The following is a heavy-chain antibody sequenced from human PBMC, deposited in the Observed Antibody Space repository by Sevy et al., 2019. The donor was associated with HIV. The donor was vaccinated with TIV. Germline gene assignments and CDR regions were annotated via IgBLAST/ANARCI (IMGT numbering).Heavy chain of an antibody. J-gene: IGHJ4*02. CDR3: ARAGTAGGKSHYFDY. CDR2: IIPIFGTA. D-gene: IGHD6-13*01. V-gene: IGHV1-69*13. CDR1: GGTFSSYA. Sequence: ASVKVSCKASGGTFSSYAISWVRQAPGQGLEWMGGIIPIFGTANYAQKFQGRVTITADESTSTAYMGLSSLRSEDTAVYYCARAGTAGGKSHYFDYWGQGTLVTVSS.